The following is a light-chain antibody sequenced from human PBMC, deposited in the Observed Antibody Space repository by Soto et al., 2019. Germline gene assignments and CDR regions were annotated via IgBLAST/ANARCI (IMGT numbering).Light chain of an antibody. CDR1: SSDVGGYNY. CDR3: SSYTSSSTLPYV. Sequence: QSVLTQPASVSGSPGQPITISCTGTSSDVGGYNYVSWYQQHPGKAPKLMIYDVSNRPSGVSNRFSGSKSGNTASLTISGLQAEDEADYYCSSYTSSSTLPYVFGTGTKVTVL. CDR2: DVS. V-gene: IGLV2-14*01. J-gene: IGLJ1*01.